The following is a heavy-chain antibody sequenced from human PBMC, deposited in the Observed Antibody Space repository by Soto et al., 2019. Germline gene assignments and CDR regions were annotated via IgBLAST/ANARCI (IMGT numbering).Heavy chain of an antibody. CDR3: ARSRAAAPLIGGMDV. Sequence: SDTLSLTCTVSGGSISSYYWSWIRQPPGKGLEWIGYIYYSGSTNYNPSLKSRVTISVDTSKNQFSLKLSSVTAADTAVYYCARSRAAAPLIGGMDVWGQGTTVTVSS. V-gene: IGHV4-59*01. CDR2: IYYSGST. D-gene: IGHD6-13*01. CDR1: GGSISSYY. J-gene: IGHJ6*02.